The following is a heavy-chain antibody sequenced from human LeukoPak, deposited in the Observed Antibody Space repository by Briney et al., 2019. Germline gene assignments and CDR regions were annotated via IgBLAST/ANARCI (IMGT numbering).Heavy chain of an antibody. CDR2: IYYSGST. Sequence: SETLSLTCTVSGGSICSSSYYWGWIRQPPGKGLEWIGSIYYSGSTYYNPSLKSRVTISVDTSKNQFSLKLSSVTAADTAVYYCARGLLRFRPHYYYYMDVWGKGTTVTVSS. D-gene: IGHD3-3*01. J-gene: IGHJ6*03. V-gene: IGHV4-39*01. CDR3: ARGLLRFRPHYYYYMDV. CDR1: GGSICSSSYY.